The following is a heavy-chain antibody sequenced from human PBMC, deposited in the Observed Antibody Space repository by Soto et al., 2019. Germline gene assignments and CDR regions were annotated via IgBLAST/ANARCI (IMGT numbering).Heavy chain of an antibody. CDR1: RYTFSDFD. V-gene: IGHV1-8*01. D-gene: IGHD3-16*01. CDR3: ARGNPFNYAGFDV. Sequence: ASVKASCKASRYTFSDFDISWLRPASGQGPEWMGWMNAKSGDTFFAQRFQGKFNMTWDTSLSTAYMEVGSLTSDDTAMYYCARGNPFNYAGFDVWGQGTTVTVSS. CDR2: MNAKSGDT. J-gene: IGHJ6*02.